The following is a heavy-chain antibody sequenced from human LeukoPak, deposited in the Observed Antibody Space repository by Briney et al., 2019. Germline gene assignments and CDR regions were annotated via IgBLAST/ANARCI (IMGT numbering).Heavy chain of an antibody. Sequence: SETLSLTCTVSGGSISSYYWSWIRQPPGKGLEWIGEINHSGSTNYNPSLKSRVTISVDTSKNQFSLKLSSVTAADTAVYYCARGRINVVVPAAMRGRYYYYYMDVWGKGTTVTVSS. V-gene: IGHV4-34*01. CDR1: GGSISSYY. CDR2: INHSGST. J-gene: IGHJ6*03. CDR3: ARGRINVVVPAAMRGRYYYYYMDV. D-gene: IGHD2-2*01.